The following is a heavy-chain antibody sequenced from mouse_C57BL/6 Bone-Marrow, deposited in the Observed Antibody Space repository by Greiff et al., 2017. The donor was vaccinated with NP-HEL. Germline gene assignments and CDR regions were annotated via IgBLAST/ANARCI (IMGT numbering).Heavy chain of an antibody. Sequence: VQLKESGAELVRPGASVKLSCKASGYTFTDYYINWVKQRPGQGLEWIARIYPGSGNTYYNEKFKGKATLTAEKSSSTAYMQLSSLTSEDSAVYFCARYWVYYFDYWGQGTTLTVSS. CDR2: IYPGSGNT. J-gene: IGHJ2*01. CDR1: GYTFTDYY. V-gene: IGHV1-76*01. D-gene: IGHD4-1*01. CDR3: ARYWVYYFDY.